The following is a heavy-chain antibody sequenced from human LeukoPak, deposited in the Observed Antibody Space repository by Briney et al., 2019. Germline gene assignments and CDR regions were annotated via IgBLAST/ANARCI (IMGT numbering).Heavy chain of an antibody. Sequence: GESLKISCKGSGYNFSTNWIGWVRQMPGKGLEWMGIIYPGDSDTRYNPSFQGQVTISVDKSVSTVYLQWSSLKASDTAMYFCARHPFRGTVTYFDYWGQGTLVTVSS. CDR1: GYNFSTNW. J-gene: IGHJ4*02. CDR2: IYPGDSDT. CDR3: ARHPFRGTVTYFDY. V-gene: IGHV5-51*01. D-gene: IGHD4-11*01.